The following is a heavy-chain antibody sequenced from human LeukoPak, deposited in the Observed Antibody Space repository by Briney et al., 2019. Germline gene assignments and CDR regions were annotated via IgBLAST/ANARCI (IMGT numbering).Heavy chain of an antibody. D-gene: IGHD1-14*01. V-gene: IGHV1-2*02. CDR2: INPNSGGT. CDR3: ARTGINYYYYYYMDV. CDR1: GYTFTGYY. Sequence: GASVKVSCKASGYTFTGYYMHWVRQAPGQGLEWMGWINPNSGGTNYAQKFQGRVTMTRDTSISTAYMELSRLRSDDTAVYYCARTGINYYYYYYMDVWGKGTTVTVSS. J-gene: IGHJ6*03.